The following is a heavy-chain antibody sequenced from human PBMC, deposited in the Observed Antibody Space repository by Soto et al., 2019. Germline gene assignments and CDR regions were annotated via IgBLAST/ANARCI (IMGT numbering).Heavy chain of an antibody. J-gene: IGHJ4*02. Sequence: EVRLVESGGGLVQPGGSLRLSCAASGVTVGNNYMSWVRQAPGKGLEWVSVTYSGGDKRYADSVKGRFTMSRDSTKNTVYVQMDSLRAEDTAVYFCARNVPVTALGYWGQGSLVTVSS. CDR1: GVTVGNNY. D-gene: IGHD4-17*01. V-gene: IGHV3-66*01. CDR3: ARNVPVTALGY. CDR2: TYSGGDK.